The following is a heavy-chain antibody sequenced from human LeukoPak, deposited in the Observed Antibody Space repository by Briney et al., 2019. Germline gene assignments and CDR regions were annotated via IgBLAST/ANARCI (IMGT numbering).Heavy chain of an antibody. Sequence: SETLSLTCTVSDGSISGYYWSWIRQPPGKGLEWIGYMYYSGSTNYNPSLRSRVTISLDTSKNQFSLKLSSVTAADTAVYYCARHGAHYDSSGYRHDALDIWGQGTMVTVSS. D-gene: IGHD3-22*01. CDR2: MYYSGST. V-gene: IGHV4-59*08. CDR3: ARHGAHYDSSGYRHDALDI. J-gene: IGHJ3*02. CDR1: DGSISGYY.